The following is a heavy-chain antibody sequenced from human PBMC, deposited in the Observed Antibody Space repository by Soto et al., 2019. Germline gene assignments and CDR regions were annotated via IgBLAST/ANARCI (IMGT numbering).Heavy chain of an antibody. Sequence: PGGSLRLSCAASGFTFSYYAMSWVRQAPGKGLDWVSAISGIVGSTYYADSVKGRFTISRDNSNTMLYLQMNSLRAEDTAVFYCAKRLLTGYIYKEGYYFDYWGPGTLVTVSS. CDR1: GFTFSYYA. J-gene: IGHJ4*02. CDR2: ISGIVGST. D-gene: IGHD3-9*01. V-gene: IGHV3-23*01. CDR3: AKRLLTGYIYKEGYYFDY.